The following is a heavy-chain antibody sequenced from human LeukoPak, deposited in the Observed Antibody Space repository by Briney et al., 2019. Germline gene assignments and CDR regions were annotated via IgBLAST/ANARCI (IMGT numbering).Heavy chain of an antibody. J-gene: IGHJ6*03. Sequence: ASVKVSCKASGYTFTGYYMHWVRQAPGQGLEWMGWINPNSGGTNYAQKFQGRVTMTRDTSISTAYMELSRLRSDDTAVYYCARDGGYCSGGSCYYMDVWGKGTTVTVSS. D-gene: IGHD2-15*01. CDR2: INPNSGGT. V-gene: IGHV1-2*02. CDR1: GYTFTGYY. CDR3: ARDGGYCSGGSCYYMDV.